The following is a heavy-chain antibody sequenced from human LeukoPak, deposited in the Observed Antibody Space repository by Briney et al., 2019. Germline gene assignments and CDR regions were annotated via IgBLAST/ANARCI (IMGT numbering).Heavy chain of an antibody. CDR2: THHTGST. CDR3: ARISDSGWPGGFSHYYGMDV. V-gene: IGHV4-34*01. CDR1: GGSFSSYY. Sequence: SETLSLTCGVYGGSFSSYYWGWIRQPPGKGLEWFGETHHTGSTNYNPSLKSRVTISVDTSKKQFSLNLSSMTAADTAVYYCARISDSGWPGGFSHYYGMDVWGQGTTVTVSS. D-gene: IGHD6-19*01. J-gene: IGHJ6*02.